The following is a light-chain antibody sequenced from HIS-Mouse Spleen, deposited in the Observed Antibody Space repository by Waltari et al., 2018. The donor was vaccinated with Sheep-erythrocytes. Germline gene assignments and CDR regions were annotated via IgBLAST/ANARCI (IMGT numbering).Light chain of an antibody. CDR1: QSVSSSY. J-gene: IGKJ4*01. CDR2: GAS. V-gene: IGKV3-20*01. Sequence: EIVLTQSPGTLSLSPGERATLSCRASQSVSSSYLAWYQQKPGQAPRLLIYGASSKATGSPDMFSGSGYGTDFTLNISRLEPEDFAVYYCQQYGSSPLTFGGGTKVEIK. CDR3: QQYGSSPLT.